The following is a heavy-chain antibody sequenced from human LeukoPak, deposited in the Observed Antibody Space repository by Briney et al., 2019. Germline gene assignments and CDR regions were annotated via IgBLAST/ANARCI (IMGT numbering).Heavy chain of an antibody. CDR3: ARDRSYYDFWSGLALYNWFDP. Sequence: GGSLRLSCAASGFTFSDYYMSWIRQAPGKGLEWVSYISSSSSYTNYADSVKGRFTISRDNAKNSLYLQMNSLRAEDTAVYYCARDRSYYDFWSGLALYNWFDPWGQGTLVTVSS. V-gene: IGHV3-11*06. J-gene: IGHJ5*02. D-gene: IGHD3-3*01. CDR1: GFTFSDYY. CDR2: ISSSSSYT.